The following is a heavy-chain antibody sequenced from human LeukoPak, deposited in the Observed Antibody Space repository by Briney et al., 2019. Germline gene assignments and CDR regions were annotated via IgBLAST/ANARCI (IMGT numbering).Heavy chain of an antibody. V-gene: IGHV1-69*13. D-gene: IGHD3-3*01. Sequence: SVKVSCKASGGTFSSYAINWVRQAPGPGLEWMGGIIPIFGTTNYAQKFQGRVTITADESTSTAYMELSSLRSEDTAVYYCARVATIFGVVHNWGQGTLVTVSS. CDR3: ARVATIFGVVHN. CDR1: GGTFSSYA. CDR2: IIPIFGTT. J-gene: IGHJ4*02.